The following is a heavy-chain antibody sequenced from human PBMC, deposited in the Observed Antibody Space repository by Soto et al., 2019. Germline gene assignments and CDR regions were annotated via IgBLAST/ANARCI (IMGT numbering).Heavy chain of an antibody. D-gene: IGHD6-19*01. CDR3: AKGKDSGWTYFDY. J-gene: IGHJ4*02. CDR2: ISYDGSNK. V-gene: IGHV3-30*18. Sequence: GGSLRLSCAASGFIFSNYGMHWVRQAPGKGLEWVAVISYDGSNKYYADSVKGRFTISRDNSKNTXXXXXXXLRAEDTAVYYCAKGKDSGWTYFDYWGQGTLVTVSS. CDR1: GFIFSNYG.